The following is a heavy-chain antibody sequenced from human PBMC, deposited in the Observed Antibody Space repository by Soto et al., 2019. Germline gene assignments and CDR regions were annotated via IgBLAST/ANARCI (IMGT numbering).Heavy chain of an antibody. CDR3: ARGGGLSEGGY. J-gene: IGHJ4*02. CDR2: IWYDESKK. Sequence: QVQLVESGGGVVQPGRSLRLSCAASGFTFSNYGMHWVRQAPGKGLEWVAVIWYDESKKYYADSVKGRFTISRDSSKNTRYLQMNRLGAEDTAVYCCARGGGLSEGGYWGQGTLVTVSS. V-gene: IGHV3-33*01. CDR1: GFTFSNYG. D-gene: IGHD3-16*02.